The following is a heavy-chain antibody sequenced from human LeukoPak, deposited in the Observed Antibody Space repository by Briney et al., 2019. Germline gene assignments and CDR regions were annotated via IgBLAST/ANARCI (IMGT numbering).Heavy chain of an antibody. D-gene: IGHD6-13*01. J-gene: IGHJ4*02. CDR3: AKDYYSSTTAGYFDY. CDR1: GFTFSSYS. V-gene: IGHV3-48*04. Sequence: GGSLRLSCAASGFTFSSYSMNWVRQAPGKGLEWVSYTSSSGSTIYYADSVKGRFTISRDNAKNSLYLQMNSLRAEDTALYYCAKDYYSSTTAGYFDYWGQGTLVTVSS. CDR2: TSSSGSTI.